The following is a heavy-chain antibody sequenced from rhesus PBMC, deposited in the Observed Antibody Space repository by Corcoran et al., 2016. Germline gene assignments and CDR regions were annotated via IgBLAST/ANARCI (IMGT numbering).Heavy chain of an antibody. J-gene: IGHJ4*01. Sequence: QVQLVQSGAEIKQPGASVKLSCKASGYTFTSYYMHWLRQAPVQGLEWIGRIAPYNGNKGDEQNFQGRINRTTDTSTSTGYMELSSLRAEDTSGYYGTRGAGTTKYDYWGQGVLVTVSS. V-gene: IGHV1-180*01. CDR1: GYTFTSYY. CDR3: TRGAGTTKYDY. D-gene: IGHD1-20*01. CDR2: IAPYNGNK.